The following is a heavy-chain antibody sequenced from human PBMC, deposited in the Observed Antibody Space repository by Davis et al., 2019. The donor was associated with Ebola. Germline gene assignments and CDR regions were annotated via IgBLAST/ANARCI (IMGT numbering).Heavy chain of an antibody. J-gene: IGHJ5*02. Sequence: HTGGSLRLSCAASGFTSSSYWMHWVRQAPGKGLVWVSRLYTDGSRTSYAESVKGRFTISRDNAKNTLYLQMNSLTAEDTAVYYCARGGQRGCSDDRCYNFDPWGQGTLVSVSS. D-gene: IGHD2-15*01. CDR1: GFTSSSYW. CDR2: LYTDGSRT. V-gene: IGHV3-74*01. CDR3: ARGGQRGCSDDRCYNFDP.